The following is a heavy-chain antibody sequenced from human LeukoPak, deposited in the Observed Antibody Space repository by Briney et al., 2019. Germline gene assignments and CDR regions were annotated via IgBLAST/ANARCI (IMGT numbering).Heavy chain of an antibody. Sequence: ASVKVSCKASGYTFTGYYMHWVRQAPGQGLEWMGWINPNSGGTNYAQKLEGGVTMTRNTSISTAYMELSRLRSDDTAVYYCARETIARERGITMKRDTPDAFDIWGQGTMVTVSS. CDR3: ARETIARERGITMKRDTPDAFDI. CDR2: INPNSGGT. J-gene: IGHJ3*02. CDR1: GYTFTGYY. V-gene: IGHV1-2*02. D-gene: IGHD3-22*01.